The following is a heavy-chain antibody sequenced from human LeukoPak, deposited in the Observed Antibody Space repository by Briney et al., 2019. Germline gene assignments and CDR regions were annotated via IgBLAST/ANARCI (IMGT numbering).Heavy chain of an antibody. CDR2: IWYDGSNK. Sequence: GSLRLSCTASGFTFSSYGMHWVRQAPGKGLEWVALIWYDGSNKYYTDSVKGRLTISRDNSKNTLYLQMNSLRAEDTAIYYCAREGPRGNSQFDYWGQGTLVTVSS. V-gene: IGHV3-33*01. D-gene: IGHD2/OR15-2a*01. J-gene: IGHJ4*02. CDR1: GFTFSSYG. CDR3: AREGPRGNSQFDY.